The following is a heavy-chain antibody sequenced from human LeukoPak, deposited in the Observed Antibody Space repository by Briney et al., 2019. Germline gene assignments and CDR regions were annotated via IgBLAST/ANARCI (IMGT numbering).Heavy chain of an antibody. CDR2: INHSGST. V-gene: IGHV4-34*01. Sequence: PSETLSLTCAVYGGSFSGYYWSWIRQPPGKGLEWIGEINHSGSTNYNPSLKSRVTISVDTSKNQSSLKLSSVTAADTAVYYCARGLREVRGSSSLLDYWGQGTLVTVSS. CDR3: ARGLREVRGSSSLLDY. CDR1: GGSFSGYY. J-gene: IGHJ4*02. D-gene: IGHD6-13*01.